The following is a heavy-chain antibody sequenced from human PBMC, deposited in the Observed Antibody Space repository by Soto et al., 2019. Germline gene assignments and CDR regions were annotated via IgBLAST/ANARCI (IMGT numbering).Heavy chain of an antibody. V-gene: IGHV4-39*01. D-gene: IGHD3-3*01. J-gene: IGHJ4*02. CDR1: GGSISSTDYF. CDR3: ARPVLRFLEWPFDY. Sequence: SETLSLTCTVSGGSISSTDYFWGWIRQPPGKGLEWIGSFYYTGSPYHNPSLKSRVTISVDTSKNQFYLKLSSVTAADTAVYYCARPVLRFLEWPFDYWGQGTLVTVSS. CDR2: FYYTGSP.